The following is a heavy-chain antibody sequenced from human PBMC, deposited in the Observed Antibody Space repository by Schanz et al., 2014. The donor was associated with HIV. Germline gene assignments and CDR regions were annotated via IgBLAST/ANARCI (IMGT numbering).Heavy chain of an antibody. CDR3: SKATSGSRGWYTSSD. J-gene: IGHJ4*02. CDR1: GFTFYTYA. V-gene: IGHV3-23*01. Sequence: EVQLLESGGGLVQPGKSLRLSCAASGFTFYTYAMTWVRQAPGKGLEWVSTISDSGDGTYYADSMKGRVTISRDNSKNILYLQMNSLRAEDTALYYCSKATSGSRGWYTSSDWGQGTLVTVSS. CDR2: ISDSGDGT. D-gene: IGHD6-19*01.